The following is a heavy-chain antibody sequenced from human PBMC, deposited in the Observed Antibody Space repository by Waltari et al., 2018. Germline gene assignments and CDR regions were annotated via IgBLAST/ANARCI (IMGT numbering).Heavy chain of an antibody. CDR3: ARRAAITAAGPTYYMDV. Sequence: QVQLQESGPGLVKPSETLSLTCAVSGYSISSGYYWGWIRQPPGKGLEWLGNSYHRWSTHYNPSLKSRVTIAVDTSKNQFSLKLSSVTAADTAVYYCARRAAITAAGPTYYMDVWGKGTTVTVSS. D-gene: IGHD6-13*01. J-gene: IGHJ6*03. CDR2: SYHRWST. V-gene: IGHV4-38-2*01. CDR1: GYSISSGYY.